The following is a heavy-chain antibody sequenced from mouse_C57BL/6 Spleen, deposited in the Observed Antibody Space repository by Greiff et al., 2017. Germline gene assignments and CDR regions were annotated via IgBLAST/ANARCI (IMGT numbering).Heavy chain of an antibody. D-gene: IGHD1-1*01. CDR1: GFTFSNYW. CDR3: TGGSSGLAY. J-gene: IGHJ3*01. V-gene: IGHV6-3*01. Sequence: EVKLEESGGGLVQPGGSMKLSCVASGFTFSNYWMNWVRQSPEKGLEWVAQIRLKSDNYATHYAESVKGRFTISRDDSKSSVYLQMNNLRAEDTGIYYCTGGSSGLAYWGQGTLVTVSA. CDR2: IRLKSDNYAT.